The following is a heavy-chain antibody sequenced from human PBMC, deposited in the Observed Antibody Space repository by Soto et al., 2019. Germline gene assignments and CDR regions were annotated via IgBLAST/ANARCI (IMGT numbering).Heavy chain of an antibody. J-gene: IGHJ4*02. D-gene: IGHD3-22*01. Sequence: PGGSLRLSCAASGFTFSSYAMSWVRQAPGKGLEWVSAISGSGGGVATNYADSVKGRFTISRDNSKNTLYLQMNSLRAEDTAVYYCAKGRESSGSYRPFDYWGQGTLVTVSS. CDR2: ISGSGGGVAT. CDR1: GFTFSSYA. CDR3: AKGRESSGSYRPFDY. V-gene: IGHV3-23*01.